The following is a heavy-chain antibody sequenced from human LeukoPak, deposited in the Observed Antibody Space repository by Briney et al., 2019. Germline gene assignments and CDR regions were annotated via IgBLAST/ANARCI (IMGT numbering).Heavy chain of an antibody. J-gene: IGHJ3*02. V-gene: IGHV3-53*01. CDR3: AAGSYCGGDCSYGAFDI. Sequence: PGGSLRLSCAAAGFTVSSNYMSSVRQPPGKGLEWVSAIYSGGSTYYADSVQGRFTMSRDNSKNTLYLEMNSLRAEDTAVYYCAAGSYCGGDCSYGAFDIWGQGTMVTVSS. CDR2: IYSGGST. D-gene: IGHD2-21*02. CDR1: GFTVSSNY.